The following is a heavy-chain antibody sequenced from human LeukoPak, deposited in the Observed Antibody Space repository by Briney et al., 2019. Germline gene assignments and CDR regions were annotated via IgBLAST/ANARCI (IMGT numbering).Heavy chain of an antibody. J-gene: IGHJ4*02. D-gene: IGHD3-22*01. CDR2: IWYDGSTK. Sequence: GGSLRLSCAASGFTFSNYGMHWVRQAPGKGLEWVALIWYDGSTKYYADSVKGRFTISRDNSKNTLYLQMNSLRVEDTAVYYCARSQSDSSGYYHFDYWGQGTLVTVSS. CDR1: GFTFSNYG. CDR3: ARSQSDSSGYYHFDY. V-gene: IGHV3-33*08.